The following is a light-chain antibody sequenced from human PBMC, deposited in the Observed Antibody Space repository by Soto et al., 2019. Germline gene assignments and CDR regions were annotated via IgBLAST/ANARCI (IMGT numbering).Light chain of an antibody. Sequence: DIVLTQSPLSLPVTPGEPASISCRSSQSLLDSNGYDSLDWYLQKPGQSPQLLIYLGSNRASGVPARFSGSGSGTGFTLKISRVEADDVGVYYCMQALQTPPTFGQGTKVEIK. CDR2: LGS. J-gene: IGKJ1*01. CDR1: QSLLDSNGYDS. V-gene: IGKV2-28*01. CDR3: MQALQTPPT.